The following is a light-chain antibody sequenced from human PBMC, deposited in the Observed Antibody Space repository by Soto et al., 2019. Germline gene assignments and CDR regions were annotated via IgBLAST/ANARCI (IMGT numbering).Light chain of an antibody. CDR1: SIDIAPYNY. CDR2: EVS. CDR3: SSYTRIITLYV. J-gene: IGLJ1*01. Sequence: QSVLTQPASVSGSPGQSLTISCTGTSIDIAPYNYVSWYQQHPGKAPKLIIYEVSYRPSGISNRFSGSKSGYTASLNISGIQAEDEADYYCSSYTRIITLYVFGRRTKVTV. V-gene: IGLV2-14*01.